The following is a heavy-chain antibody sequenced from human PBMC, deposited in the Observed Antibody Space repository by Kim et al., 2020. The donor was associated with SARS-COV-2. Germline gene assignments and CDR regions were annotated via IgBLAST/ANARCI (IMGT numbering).Heavy chain of an antibody. Sequence: AKGRFTITRDSSKNTLYLQMKSLRAEDTAVYYCARGVTIFGVVAWFDPWGQGTLVTVSS. D-gene: IGHD3-3*01. J-gene: IGHJ5*02. CDR3: ARGVTIFGVVAWFDP. V-gene: IGHV3-30*01.